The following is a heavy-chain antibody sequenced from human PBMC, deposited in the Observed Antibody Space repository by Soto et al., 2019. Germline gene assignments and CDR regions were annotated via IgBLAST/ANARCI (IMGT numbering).Heavy chain of an antibody. V-gene: IGHV4-59*01. J-gene: IGHJ6*02. CDR1: GGSITSSY. Sequence: PSETLSLTCTGSGGSITSSYWSWIRRPPGKGLEWIAYIYYTGISGYTPSTSYNPSLKSRVTMSVDTSKSQFSLKLTSVTAADTAVYYCARGEDAFFYYGLDVWGQGITVTVSS. CDR2: IYYTGISGYTPST. CDR3: ARGEDAFFYYGLDV.